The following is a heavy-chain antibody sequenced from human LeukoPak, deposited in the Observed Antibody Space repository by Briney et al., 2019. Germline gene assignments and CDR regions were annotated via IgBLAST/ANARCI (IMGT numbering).Heavy chain of an antibody. Sequence: SETLSLTCAVYGGSFSGYYWSWIRQPPGKGLEWIGEINHSGSTNYNPSLKSRVTISVDTSKNQFSLKLSSVTAADTAVYYCARRLVTYYGSGSSRAFDIWGQGTMVTVSS. D-gene: IGHD3-10*01. CDR2: INHSGST. CDR1: GGSFSGYY. V-gene: IGHV4-34*01. CDR3: ARRLVTYYGSGSSRAFDI. J-gene: IGHJ3*02.